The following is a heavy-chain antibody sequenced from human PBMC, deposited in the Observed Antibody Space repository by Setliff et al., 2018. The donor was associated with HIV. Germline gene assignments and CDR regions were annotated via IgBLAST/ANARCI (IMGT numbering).Heavy chain of an antibody. CDR3: AKGRYGGYDWGTLDI. J-gene: IGHJ3*02. CDR2: ISGSGAST. D-gene: IGHD5-12*01. V-gene: IGHV3-23*01. CDR1: GFTFSSCA. Sequence: GGSLRLSCAASGFTFSSCAMSWVRQAPGKGLEWVLVISGSGASTYYADSVKGRFTISRDNSRNTLYLQMNSLRVEDTAVYYCAKGRYGGYDWGTLDIWGQGTMVTVSS.